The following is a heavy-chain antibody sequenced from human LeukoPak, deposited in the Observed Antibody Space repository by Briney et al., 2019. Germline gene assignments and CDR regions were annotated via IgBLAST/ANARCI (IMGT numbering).Heavy chain of an antibody. J-gene: IGHJ4*02. Sequence: PGRSLRLSCAASGFTFSSYSMNWVRQAPGKGLEWVSSISSSSSYIYYADSVKGRFTISRDNAKNSLYLQMNSLRAEDTAVYYCASSIVGAIVDYWGQGTLVTVSS. V-gene: IGHV3-21*01. CDR1: GFTFSSYS. D-gene: IGHD1-26*01. CDR2: ISSSSSYI. CDR3: ASSIVGAIVDY.